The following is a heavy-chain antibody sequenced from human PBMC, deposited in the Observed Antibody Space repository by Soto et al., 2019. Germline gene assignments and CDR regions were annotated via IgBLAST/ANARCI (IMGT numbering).Heavy chain of an antibody. V-gene: IGHV1-3*01. CDR3: ARGTHRAGSQADFDY. D-gene: IGHD6-19*01. J-gene: IGHJ4*02. Sequence: ASVKVSCKASGYTFTSYAMHWVRQAPGQRLEWMGWINAGNGNTKYSQKFQGRVTITRDTSASTAYMELSSLRSEDTAVYYCARGTHRAGSQADFDYWGQGTLVTVSS. CDR1: GYTFTSYA. CDR2: INAGNGNT.